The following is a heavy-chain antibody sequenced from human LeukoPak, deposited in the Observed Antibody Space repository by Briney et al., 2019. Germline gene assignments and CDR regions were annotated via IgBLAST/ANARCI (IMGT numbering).Heavy chain of an antibody. CDR2: ISGSGGST. J-gene: IGHJ1*01. Sequence: GGSLRLSCAASGFTFSSYAMSWVRQAPGKGLEWVSAISGSGGSTYYADSVKGRFTISRDNSKSTLYLQMNSLRAEDTAVYYCAKASYSNYVASYFQHWGQGTLVTVSS. D-gene: IGHD4-11*01. CDR1: GFTFSSYA. CDR3: AKASYSNYVASYFQH. V-gene: IGHV3-23*01.